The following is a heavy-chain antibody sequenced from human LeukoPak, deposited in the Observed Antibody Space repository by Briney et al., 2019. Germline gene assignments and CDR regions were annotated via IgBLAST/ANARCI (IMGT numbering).Heavy chain of an antibody. J-gene: IGHJ4*02. CDR1: GYTFTSYD. CDR3: ARRTVTTRCSDY. V-gene: IGHV1-8*01. CDR2: MNPNSGNT. Sequence: RGASVKVSCKASGYTFTSYDINWVRQATGQGLEWMGWMNPNSGNTGYAQKFQGRVTMTRNTFISTAYMELSSLRSEDTAVYYCARRTVTTRCSDYWGQGTLVTVSS. D-gene: IGHD4-17*01.